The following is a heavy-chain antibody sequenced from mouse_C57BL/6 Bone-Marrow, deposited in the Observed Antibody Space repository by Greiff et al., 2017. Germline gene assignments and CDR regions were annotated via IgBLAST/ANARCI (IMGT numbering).Heavy chain of an antibody. CDR3: ATLYYYGSRGGY. CDR1: GYTFTSYW. Sequence: QVQLQQPGAELVMPGASVKLSCKASGYTFTSYWMHWVKQRPGQGLEWIGEIDPSDSYTNYNQKFKGKSTLTVDKSSSTSYMQLSSLTSEDSAVYYCATLYYYGSRGGYWGQGTTLTVSS. J-gene: IGHJ2*01. D-gene: IGHD1-1*01. V-gene: IGHV1-69*01. CDR2: IDPSDSYT.